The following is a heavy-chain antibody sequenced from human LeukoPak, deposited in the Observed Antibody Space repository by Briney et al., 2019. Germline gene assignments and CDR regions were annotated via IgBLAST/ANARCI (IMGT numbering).Heavy chain of an antibody. D-gene: IGHD6-6*01. CDR1: GFTFSNHG. V-gene: IGHV3-23*01. CDR3: AKRVPYSSSSVYFDN. Sequence: GGSLRLSCAASGFTFSNHGMSWVRQASGKGPEWVSAVSDSGSDTYYADSVKGRFTVSRDNSKNTLYLQMNSLRAEDTAVYYCAKRVPYSSSSVYFDNWGHGTLVTVSS. J-gene: IGHJ4*01. CDR2: VSDSGSDT.